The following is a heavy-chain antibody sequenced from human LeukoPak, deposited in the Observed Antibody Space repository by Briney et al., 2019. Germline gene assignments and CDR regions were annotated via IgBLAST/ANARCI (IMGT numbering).Heavy chain of an antibody. V-gene: IGHV4-34*01. CDR3: ARGPYYYGSGSYP. D-gene: IGHD3-10*01. CDR2: INHSGST. Sequence: PSETLSLTCAAYGGSFSGYYWSWIRQPPGKGLEWIGEINHSGSTNYNPSLKSRVTISVGTSKNQFSLKLSSVTAADTAVYYCARGPYYYGSGSYPWGQGTLVTVSS. CDR1: GGSFSGYY. J-gene: IGHJ4*02.